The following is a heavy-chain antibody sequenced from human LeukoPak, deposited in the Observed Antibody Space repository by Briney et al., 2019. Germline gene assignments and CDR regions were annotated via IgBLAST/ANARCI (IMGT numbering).Heavy chain of an antibody. CDR2: IKEDGTEK. Sequence: PGGSLRLSCAASGFTFSGSYMAWVRQAPGKGLEWVGNIKEDGTEKYYVDSVKGRFTISRDNPKNSLYLQMNSLRAEDTAVYYCARDNYYRMDVWGRGTTVTVSS. CDR1: GFTFSGSY. CDR3: ARDNYYRMDV. V-gene: IGHV3-7*01. J-gene: IGHJ6*04.